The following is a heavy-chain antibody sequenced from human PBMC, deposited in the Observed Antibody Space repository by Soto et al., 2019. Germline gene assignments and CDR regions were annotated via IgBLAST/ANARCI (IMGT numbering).Heavy chain of an antibody. Sequence: SETLSLTCTVSGGSISSYCWSWIRQPPGKGLEWIGYIYYSGSTNYNPSLKSRVTISVDTSKNQFSLKLSSVTAADTAVYYCARHGYYDFWSGYYLSNWFDPWGQGTLVTVSS. CDR3: ARHGYYDFWSGYYLSNWFDP. CDR2: IYYSGST. CDR1: GGSISSYC. V-gene: IGHV4-59*08. J-gene: IGHJ5*02. D-gene: IGHD3-3*01.